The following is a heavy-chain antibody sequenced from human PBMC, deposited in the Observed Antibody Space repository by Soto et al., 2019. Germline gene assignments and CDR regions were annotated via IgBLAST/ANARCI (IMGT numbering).Heavy chain of an antibody. D-gene: IGHD6-13*01. CDR2: ISYDGSNK. CDR1: GFTFSSYA. J-gene: IGHJ4*02. Sequence: QVQLVESGGGVVQPGRSLRLSCAASGFTFSSYAMHWVRQAPGKGLEWVAVISYDGSNKYYADSVKGRVTISRDNSTNTLSLQMNSLRAEDTAVYYWARDLHSSCYDSWGQGTLVTVSS. V-gene: IGHV3-30-3*01. CDR3: ARDLHSSCYDS.